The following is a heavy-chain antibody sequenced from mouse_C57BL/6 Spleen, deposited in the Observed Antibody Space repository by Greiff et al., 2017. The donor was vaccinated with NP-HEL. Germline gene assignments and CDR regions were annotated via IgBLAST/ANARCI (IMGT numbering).Heavy chain of an antibody. D-gene: IGHD1-1*01. CDR3: ARRAYDYYAMDY. CDR1: GYTFTSYW. J-gene: IGHJ4*01. Sequence: QVQLQQPGAELVKPGASVKLSCKASGYTFTSYWMHWVKQRPGQGLEWIGMIHPNSGSTNYNEKFKSKATLTVDKSSSTAYMQLSSLTSEDSAVYYCARRAYDYYAMDYWGQGTSVTVSS. CDR2: IHPNSGST. V-gene: IGHV1-64*01.